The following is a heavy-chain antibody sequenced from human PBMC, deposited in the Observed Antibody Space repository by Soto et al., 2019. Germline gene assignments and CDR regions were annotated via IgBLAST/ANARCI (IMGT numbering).Heavy chain of an antibody. V-gene: IGHV3-48*02. Sequence: GGSLRRSCAVSGLTFTTYNFNWVRQAPGKGLEWISFINPGSVTRHYADSVKGRFTISRDNAKNSLYLQMNSLTDADTAVYYCVRAWKGIIYGYVYRRQVNLVPVS. CDR2: INPGSVTR. J-gene: IGHJ4*02. D-gene: IGHD5-18*01. CDR3: VRAWKGIIYGYVY. CDR1: GLTFTTYN.